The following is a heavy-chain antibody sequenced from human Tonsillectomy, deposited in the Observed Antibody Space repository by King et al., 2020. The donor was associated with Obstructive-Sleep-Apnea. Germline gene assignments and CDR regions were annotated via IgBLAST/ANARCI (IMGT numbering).Heavy chain of an antibody. V-gene: IGHV4-34*01. CDR3: AIVLGAAGPDYYFDY. Sequence: VQLQQWGAGLLEPSETLSLTCAVYGGSFSDYYWSWIRQPPGKGLEWIGEINHSGSTNYNSSLKSRVTFSVDTSRNQFSLKLHSVTAADSAVYYCAIVLGAAGPDYYFDYWGQGTLVTVSS. J-gene: IGHJ4*02. CDR1: GGSFSDYY. CDR2: INHSGST. D-gene: IGHD1-26*01.